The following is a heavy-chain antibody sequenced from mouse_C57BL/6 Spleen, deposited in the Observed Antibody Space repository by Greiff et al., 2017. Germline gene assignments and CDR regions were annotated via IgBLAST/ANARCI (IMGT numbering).Heavy chain of an antibody. J-gene: IGHJ2*01. V-gene: IGHV1-7*01. CDR2: SNPSSGYT. D-gene: IGHD2-1*01. CDR1: GYTFTSYW. CDR3: ARGYYGNYVYFDY. Sequence: VQLQQSGAELAKPGASVKLSCKASGYTFTSYWMHWVKQRPGQGLEWIGYSNPSSGYTKYNQKFKDKATLTADKTSSTAYMQLSSLTYEDSAVYYCARGYYGNYVYFDYWGQGTTLTVSS.